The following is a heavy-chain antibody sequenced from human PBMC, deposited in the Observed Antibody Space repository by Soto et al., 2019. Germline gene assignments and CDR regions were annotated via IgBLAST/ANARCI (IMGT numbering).Heavy chain of an antibody. CDR2: ITGGNT. CDR3: AKDKERGGYDSDFDS. J-gene: IGHJ4*02. Sequence: EVHLLESGGGLIQPGGSLRLSCGASGFTLGTYGMGWVRQAPGKGLEWVSTITGGNTYYAASVKGRFTISRDNSKNTLYLQMSSLRAEDTALYYCAKDKERGGYDSDFDSWGQGTLVTVSS. V-gene: IGHV3-23*01. D-gene: IGHD3-3*01. CDR1: GFTLGTYG.